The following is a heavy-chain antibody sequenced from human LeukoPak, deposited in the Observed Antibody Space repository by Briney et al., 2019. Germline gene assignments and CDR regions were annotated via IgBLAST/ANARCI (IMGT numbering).Heavy chain of an antibody. Sequence: PGESLKISCQGSGYSFTGYWIGWVRQMPGKGLEWMGIIYPGDSDTRYSPSFQGQVTISADKSISTAYLQWSSLKASDAAMYYCARQRANLYDFWGPGTLVTVSS. J-gene: IGHJ4*02. CDR3: ARQRANLYDF. CDR2: IYPGDSDT. D-gene: IGHD3-3*01. V-gene: IGHV5-51*01. CDR1: GYSFTGYW.